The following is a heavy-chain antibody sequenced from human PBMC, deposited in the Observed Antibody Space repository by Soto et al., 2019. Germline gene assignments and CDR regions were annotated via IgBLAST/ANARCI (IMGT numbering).Heavy chain of an antibody. D-gene: IGHD2-2*01. V-gene: IGHV1-2*04. CDR2: INPYGGGT. J-gene: IGHJ6*02. CDR3: ARTQYQYTMDV. CDR1: GYTFTDYY. Sequence: ASVKVSCKASGYTFTDYYIHWVRQAPGQGLEWMGWINPYGGGTNYAQRFQGWVTMTRDTSISTAYMELSRLTSDDTAVYYCARTQYQYTMDVWGQGTTVTVSS.